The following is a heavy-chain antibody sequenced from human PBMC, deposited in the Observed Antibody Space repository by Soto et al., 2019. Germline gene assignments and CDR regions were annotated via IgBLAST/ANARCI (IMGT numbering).Heavy chain of an antibody. CDR3: ARPTTVTTWDAFDI. CDR1: GFTFSDYY. V-gene: IGHV3-11*01. J-gene: IGHJ3*02. Sequence: QVQLVESGGGLVKPGGSLRLSCAASGFTFSDYYMRWIRKAPGKGLEWVSSISRSGSTIYYADSVKGRLTISRDNAKNSLYLQMNSLRAEGTAFYYCARPTTVTTWDAFDIGGQGTMVTVSS. D-gene: IGHD4-17*01. CDR2: ISRSGSTI.